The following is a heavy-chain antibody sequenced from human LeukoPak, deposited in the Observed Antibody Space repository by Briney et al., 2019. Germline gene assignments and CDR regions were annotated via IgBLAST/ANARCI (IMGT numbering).Heavy chain of an antibody. CDR1: GYTLTELS. Sequence: ASVKVSCKVSGYTLTELSMHWVRQAPGKGLEWMGGFDPEDGETIYAQKFQGRVTMTEDTSTDTAYMELSSLRSEDTAVYYCARRLYDFWSGYYGETRYYYYYMDVWGKGTTVTVSS. CDR3: ARRLYDFWSGYYGETRYYYYYMDV. D-gene: IGHD3-3*01. CDR2: FDPEDGET. J-gene: IGHJ6*03. V-gene: IGHV1-24*01.